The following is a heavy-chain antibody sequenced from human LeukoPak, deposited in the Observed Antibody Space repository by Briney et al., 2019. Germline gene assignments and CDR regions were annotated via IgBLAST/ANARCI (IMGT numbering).Heavy chain of an antibody. Sequence: SVKVSCKASGGTFSSYAISWVRQAPGQGLEWMGGIIPIFGTANYAQKFQGRVTITTDESTSTAYMELSSLRSEDTAVYYCAHYYYDRSGYCPFVSNAFDGWGQGTMVTAAS. D-gene: IGHD3-22*01. CDR3: AHYYYDRSGYCPFVSNAFDG. J-gene: IGHJ3*01. CDR1: GGTFSSYA. V-gene: IGHV1-69*05. CDR2: IIPIFGTA.